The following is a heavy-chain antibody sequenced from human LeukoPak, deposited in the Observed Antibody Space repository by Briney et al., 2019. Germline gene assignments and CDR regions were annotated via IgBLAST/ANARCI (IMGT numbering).Heavy chain of an antibody. CDR3: ATSYVDTAMPPLWY. V-gene: IGHV1-69-2*01. D-gene: IGHD5-18*01. CDR1: GYTFTDYY. Sequence: GASVKISCKASGYTFTDYYMHWVQQAPGKGLEWMGRVDPEDGETIYAEKFQGRVTITADTSTDTAYMELSSLRSEDTAVYYCATSYVDTAMPPLWYWGQGTLVTVSS. CDR2: VDPEDGET. J-gene: IGHJ4*02.